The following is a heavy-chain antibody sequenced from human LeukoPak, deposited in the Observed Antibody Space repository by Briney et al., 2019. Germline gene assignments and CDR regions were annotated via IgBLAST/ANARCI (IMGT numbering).Heavy chain of an antibody. CDR3: ARDVGLDY. J-gene: IGHJ4*02. CDR1: GFTFSSYS. D-gene: IGHD2-15*01. Sequence: KTGGFLRLSCAASGFTFSSYSMNWVRQAPGKGLEWVSSISSSSSYIYYADSVKGRFTISRDNAKNSLFLQMNSLRAEDTAVYYCARDVGLDYWGQGTLVTVSS. CDR2: ISSSSSYI. V-gene: IGHV3-21*01.